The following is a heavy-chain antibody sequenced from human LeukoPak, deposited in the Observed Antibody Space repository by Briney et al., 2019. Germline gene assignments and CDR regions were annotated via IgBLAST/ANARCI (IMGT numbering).Heavy chain of an antibody. D-gene: IGHD6-19*01. CDR2: ISYGDGGT. J-gene: IGHJ4*02. V-gene: IGHV3-23*01. Sequence: PGGSLRLSCETSGFTFSNYAMSWVRQAPGRGLEWVSGISYGDGGTYYADSVKGRFTISRDNSKNTLSLQMNSLRAEGTAVYYCASGDYSSGWYLDYWGQGTLVTVSS. CDR1: GFTFSNYA. CDR3: ASGDYSSGWYLDY.